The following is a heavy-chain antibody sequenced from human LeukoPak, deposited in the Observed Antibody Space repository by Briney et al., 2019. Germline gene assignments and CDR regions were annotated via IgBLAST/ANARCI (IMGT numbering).Heavy chain of an antibody. CDR2: IYYSGST. CDR1: GDSISSYY. J-gene: IGHJ5*02. V-gene: IGHV4-59*01. CDR3: ARTRQGELRYFDWLGNWFDP. D-gene: IGHD3-9*01. Sequence: SETLPLTCTVYGDSISSYYWSWLRQPPGKGLEWIGYIYYSGSTNYNPSLKSRVTISVDTSKNQFSLKLSSVTAADTAVYYCARTRQGELRYFDWLGNWFDPWGQGTLVTVSS.